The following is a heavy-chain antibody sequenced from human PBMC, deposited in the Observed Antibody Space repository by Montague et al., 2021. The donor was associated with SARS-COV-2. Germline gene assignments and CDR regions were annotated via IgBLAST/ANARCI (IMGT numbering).Heavy chain of an antibody. CDR2: IWFGDGSNK. Sequence: SLRLSCAASGFAFSNYGMHWVRQAPGKGLEWVALIWFGDGSNKYXXDSVRGRFTISRDNSKNTVYLQMNSLRAEDAAVYYCSRGAEWFGEYYFDYWGQGTLVTVSS. D-gene: IGHD3-10*01. V-gene: IGHV3-33*01. J-gene: IGHJ4*02. CDR1: GFAFSNYG. CDR3: SRGAEWFGEYYFDY.